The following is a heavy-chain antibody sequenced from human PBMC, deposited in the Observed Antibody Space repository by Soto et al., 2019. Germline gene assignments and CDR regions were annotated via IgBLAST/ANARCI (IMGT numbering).Heavy chain of an antibody. CDR2: IIPIFGTA. V-gene: IGHV1-69*13. D-gene: IGHD4-17*01. Sequence: SVKVSCKAAGGTFSSYAISWVRQAPGQGLEWMGGIIPIFGTANYAQKFQGRVTITADESTSTAYMELSSLRSEDTAVYYCAIPNYGGTDWFDPWGDGTLVTVSS. J-gene: IGHJ5*02. CDR3: AIPNYGGTDWFDP. CDR1: GGTFSSYA.